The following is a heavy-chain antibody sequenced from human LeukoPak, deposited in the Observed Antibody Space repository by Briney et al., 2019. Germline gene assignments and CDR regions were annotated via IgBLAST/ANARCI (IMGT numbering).Heavy chain of an antibody. CDR1: GFTFSSYW. V-gene: IGHV3-7*01. Sequence: PGGSLRLSCVASGFTFSSYWMSWVRQAPGKGLEWVANIKQDGSEKYYVDSVKGRFTISRDNAKNSLYLQMNSLRAEDTAVYYCARDRGIAVAESDYWGQGTLVTVSS. CDR3: ARDRGIAVAESDY. CDR2: IKQDGSEK. D-gene: IGHD6-19*01. J-gene: IGHJ4*02.